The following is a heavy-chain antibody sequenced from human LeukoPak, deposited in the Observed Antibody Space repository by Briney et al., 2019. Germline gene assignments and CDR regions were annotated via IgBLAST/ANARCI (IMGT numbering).Heavy chain of an antibody. Sequence: PGGSLRLSCAASGFTFSSYAMHWVRQAPGKGLEWVAVISYDGANKHYADSVKGRFTISRDNSKNTLYMQMNSLRAEDTAVYYCARGVRIAVAGNIDYWGQGTLVTVSS. CDR3: ARGVRIAVAGNIDY. J-gene: IGHJ4*02. CDR1: GFTFSSYA. CDR2: ISYDGANK. D-gene: IGHD6-19*01. V-gene: IGHV3-30*04.